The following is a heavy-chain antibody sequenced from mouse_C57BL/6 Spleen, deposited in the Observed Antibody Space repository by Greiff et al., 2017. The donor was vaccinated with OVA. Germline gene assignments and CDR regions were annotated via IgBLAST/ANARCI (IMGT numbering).Heavy chain of an antibody. J-gene: IGHJ3*01. Sequence: VQLKESGPELVKPGASVKISCKASGYTFTDYYMNWVKQSHGKSLEWIGDINPNNGGTSYNQKFKGKATLTVDKSSSTAYMELRSLTSEDSAVYYGARGDYYGSRGWFAYWGQGTLVTVSA. V-gene: IGHV1-26*01. CDR2: INPNNGGT. CDR1: GYTFTDYY. D-gene: IGHD1-1*01. CDR3: ARGDYYGSRGWFAY.